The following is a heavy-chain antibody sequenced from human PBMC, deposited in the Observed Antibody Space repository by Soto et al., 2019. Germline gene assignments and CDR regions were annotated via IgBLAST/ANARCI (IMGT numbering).Heavy chain of an antibody. D-gene: IGHD6-13*01. Sequence: GGSLRLSCAASGFTFINYAMSWVRQAPGKGLEWVSLIDGSGGYTYYADSVKGRFTISRDNSKNTLYLQMNSLRAEDTAVYYCAKDPKAGPTSYFDYCGQGTLVTVSS. V-gene: IGHV3-23*01. CDR1: GFTFINYA. CDR3: AKDPKAGPTSYFDY. CDR2: IDGSGGYT. J-gene: IGHJ4*02.